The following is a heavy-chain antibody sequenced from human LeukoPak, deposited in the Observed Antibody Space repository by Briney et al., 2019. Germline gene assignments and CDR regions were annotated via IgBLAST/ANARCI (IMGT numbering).Heavy chain of an antibody. CDR3: ARDGQHGY. V-gene: IGHV3-21*01. CDR1: GGSISSYY. J-gene: IGHJ4*02. Sequence: PSETLSLTCTVSGGSISSYYWSWIRQPPGKGLEWVSSISSSSSYIYYADSVKGRFTISRDNAKNSLYLQMNSLRAEDTAVYYCARDGQHGYWGQGTLVTVSS. D-gene: IGHD2-2*01. CDR2: ISSSSSYI.